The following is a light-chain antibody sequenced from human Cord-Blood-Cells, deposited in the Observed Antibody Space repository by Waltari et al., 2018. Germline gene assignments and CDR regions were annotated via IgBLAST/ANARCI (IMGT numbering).Light chain of an antibody. CDR2: AAS. CDR3: EQSYSTPSP. J-gene: IGKJ5*01. Sequence: DIQMTQSPSSLSASVGDRVTIACRASQSISSYLNWYQQKPGKAPKSLIYAASRLHSAVPSRICGIESETDAALTISCHQPEDFAAYYCEQSYSTPSPSGQGTRLEIK. V-gene: IGKV1-39*01. CDR1: QSISSY.